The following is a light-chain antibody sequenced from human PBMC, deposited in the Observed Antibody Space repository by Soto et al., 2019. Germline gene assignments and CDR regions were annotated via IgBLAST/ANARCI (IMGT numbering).Light chain of an antibody. CDR3: QQYGSSLYT. J-gene: IGKJ2*01. CDR2: GAS. Sequence: EIVLTQSPGTLSLSPGDRATLSCRASQRVSSNYLAWYQQRPGLAPRLLIYGASSRATGIPDRFSGSGSGTDFTLTINRLEPEDFAVYYCQQYGSSLYTFGQGTKVEIK. CDR1: QRVSSNY. V-gene: IGKV3-20*01.